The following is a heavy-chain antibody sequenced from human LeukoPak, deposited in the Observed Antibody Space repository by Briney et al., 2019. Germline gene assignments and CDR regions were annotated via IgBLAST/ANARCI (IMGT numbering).Heavy chain of an antibody. CDR1: GGTFNTYT. CDR2: IIPIFGTA. CDR3: ARDKTGNFQFHY. V-gene: IGHV1-69*13. D-gene: IGHD1-7*01. J-gene: IGHJ4*02. Sequence: ASVKVSCKVSGGTFNTYTIIWVRQAPGQGLEWMGGIIPIFGTANYAKKFQDRVTITADESTSAVYMELNSLRSEDTAVYYCARDKTGNFQFHYWGQGTLVTVSS.